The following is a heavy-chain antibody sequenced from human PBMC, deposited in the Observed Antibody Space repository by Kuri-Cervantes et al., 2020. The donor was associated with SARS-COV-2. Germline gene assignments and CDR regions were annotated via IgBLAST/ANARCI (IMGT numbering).Heavy chain of an antibody. CDR3: ARDKNDILTGYYRGGVYYYGMDV. J-gene: IGHJ6*02. V-gene: IGHV3-21*01. CDR1: GFTFSSYS. D-gene: IGHD3-9*01. Sequence: GESLKIFCAASGFTFSSYSMNWVRQAPGKGLEWVSSISSSSSYIYYADSVKGRFTISRDNAKNSLYLQMNSLRAEDTAVYYCARDKNDILTGYYRGGVYYYGMDVWGQGTTVTVSS. CDR2: ISSSSSYI.